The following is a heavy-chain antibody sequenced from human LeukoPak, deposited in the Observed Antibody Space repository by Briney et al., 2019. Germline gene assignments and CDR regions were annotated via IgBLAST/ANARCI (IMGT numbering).Heavy chain of an antibody. D-gene: IGHD4/OR15-4a*01. CDR2: ISYDGSNK. CDR1: GFTFSSYA. J-gene: IGHJ4*02. Sequence: GGSLRLSCAASGFTFSSYAMHWVRQAPGKGLEWVAVISYDGSNKYYADSVKGRFTISRDNSKNTLYLQMNSLRAEDTAVYYCAKVAMVSLWGQGTLVTVSS. V-gene: IGHV3-30*04. CDR3: AKVAMVSL.